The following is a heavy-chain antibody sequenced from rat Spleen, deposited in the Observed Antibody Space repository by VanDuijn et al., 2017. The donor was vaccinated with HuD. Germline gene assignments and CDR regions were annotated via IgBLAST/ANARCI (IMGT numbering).Heavy chain of an antibody. Sequence: EVQLVESGGGLVQPGRSLKLSCVASGFTFSEYWMTWIRQAPTKGLEWVATISYGDSSGHSSTYYRDSVKGRFTISRDNAKSTLSLQMDSLRSEDTATYYCARRHYGYTDYFDYWGQGVMVTVSS. CDR1: GFTFSEYW. CDR2: ISYGDSSGHSST. V-gene: IGHV5-29*01. J-gene: IGHJ2*01. CDR3: ARRHYGYTDYFDY. D-gene: IGHD1-9*01.